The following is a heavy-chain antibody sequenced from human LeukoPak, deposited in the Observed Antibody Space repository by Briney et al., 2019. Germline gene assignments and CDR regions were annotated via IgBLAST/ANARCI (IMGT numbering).Heavy chain of an antibody. V-gene: IGHV3-7*01. CDR2: IKQDESEK. D-gene: IGHD6-13*01. CDR3: ARDWITYSTRWYVSAFDY. J-gene: IGHJ4*02. Sequence: GGSLRLSCAASGFTFSSYWMSRVRQAPGKGLDWVANIKQDESEKYYVDSVKGRFTISRDNAKNSLYLQMNSLRAEDTAIYYCARDWITYSTRWYVSAFDYWGQGTLVTVSS. CDR1: GFTFSSYW.